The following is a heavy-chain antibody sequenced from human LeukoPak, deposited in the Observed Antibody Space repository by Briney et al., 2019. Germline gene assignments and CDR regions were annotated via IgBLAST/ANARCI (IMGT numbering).Heavy chain of an antibody. CDR1: GFTFSRYA. D-gene: IGHD1-26*01. CDR2: ISSNGGST. Sequence: GGSLRLSCAASGFTFSRYAMHWVRQAPGKGLEYVSAISSNGGSTYYANSVKGRFTISRDNSKNTLYLQMGSLRAEDMAVYYCARRGSYYGDSMDYWGQGTLVTVS. V-gene: IGHV3-64*01. J-gene: IGHJ4*02. CDR3: ARRGSYYGDSMDY.